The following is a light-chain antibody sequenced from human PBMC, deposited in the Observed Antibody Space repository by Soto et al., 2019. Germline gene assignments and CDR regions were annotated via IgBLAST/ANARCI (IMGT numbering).Light chain of an antibody. J-gene: IGKJ1*01. CDR3: QQYNNWPQT. CDR2: GAS. Sequence: VMTQAPATLSVSPGERATPSCRASQTINNNVAWYQLKDGQVPRLVIYGASTRATDIPARFSGSGSGTEFTLTISSLQSEDFAEHHCQQYNNWPQTFGQGTKVDIK. CDR1: QTINNN. V-gene: IGKV3-15*01.